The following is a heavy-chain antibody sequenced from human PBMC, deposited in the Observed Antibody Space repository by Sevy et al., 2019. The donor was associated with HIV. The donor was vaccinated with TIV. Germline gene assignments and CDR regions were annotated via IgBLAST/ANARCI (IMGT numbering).Heavy chain of an antibody. Sequence: ASVKVSCKASGYTFTGYYMHWMRQAPGQGLEWMGWINPDSGGTIYAPKFQGRVTLTRDTSISTAYMDLSRLKSDDTAVYYCVRDDRDGYFEYWGQGTLVTVS. CDR3: VRDDRDGYFEY. CDR1: GYTFTGYY. J-gene: IGHJ4*02. V-gene: IGHV1-2*02. CDR2: INPDSGGT.